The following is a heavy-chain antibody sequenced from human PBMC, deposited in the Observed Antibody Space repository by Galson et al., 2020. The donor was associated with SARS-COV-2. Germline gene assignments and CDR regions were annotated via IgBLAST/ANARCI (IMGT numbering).Heavy chain of an antibody. Sequence: TGGSLRLSCAASGFTFSTYAMNWVRQAPGKGLEWVSAISGSGGSTYYAEPGRGRFTISRDNSKNTLYLQMNSLGSEDTAVYYCAKPGIAVAGNDYWGQGTLVTVSS. CDR2: ISGSGGST. J-gene: IGHJ4*02. V-gene: IGHV3-23*01. CDR3: AKPGIAVAGNDY. CDR1: GFTFSTYA. D-gene: IGHD6-19*01.